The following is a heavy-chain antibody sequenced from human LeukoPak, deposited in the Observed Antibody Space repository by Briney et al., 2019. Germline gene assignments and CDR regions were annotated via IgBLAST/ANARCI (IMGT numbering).Heavy chain of an antibody. CDR2: ISSSGSTI. V-gene: IGHV3-11*04. CDR3: ARVDQGNYDNHRLDY. Sequence: PGGSLRLSCAASGFTFSDYYMSWIRQAPGKGLEWVSYISSSGSTIYYADSVKGRSTISRDNAKNSLYLQMNSLRAEDTAVYYCARVDQGNYDNHRLDYWGRGTLVTVSS. D-gene: IGHD1-7*01. CDR1: GFTFSDYY. J-gene: IGHJ4*02.